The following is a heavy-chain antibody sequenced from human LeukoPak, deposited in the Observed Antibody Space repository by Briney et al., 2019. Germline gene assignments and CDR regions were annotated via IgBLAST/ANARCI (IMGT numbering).Heavy chain of an antibody. CDR2: INAYNGNT. J-gene: IGHJ5*02. CDR3: AREGYCRSTSCFDP. D-gene: IGHD2-2*01. V-gene: IGHV1-18*01. CDR1: GYTFTGYG. Sequence: ASVKVSCKSSGYTFTGYGIIWVRQAPGQGLEWMGGINAYNGNTNYAEKLQGRVTMTTDTSASTAYMELRSLRSDDTAVYYCAREGYCRSTSCFDPWGQGTLVTVSS.